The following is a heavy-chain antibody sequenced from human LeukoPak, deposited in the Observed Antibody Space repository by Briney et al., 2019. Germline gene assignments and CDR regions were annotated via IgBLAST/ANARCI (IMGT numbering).Heavy chain of an antibody. CDR1: GFTFSSYA. CDR2: ISGNGDNT. J-gene: IGHJ3*02. D-gene: IGHD1-26*01. Sequence: PGGSLRLSCAASGFTFSSYAMSWVRQAPGKGLEWVSTISGNGDNTYYADSVKGRFTISRDNSKNTLYLQINSLRVEDTAVYYCAKAILGAILHAFDIWGQGTMVTVSS. CDR3: AKAILGAILHAFDI. V-gene: IGHV3-23*01.